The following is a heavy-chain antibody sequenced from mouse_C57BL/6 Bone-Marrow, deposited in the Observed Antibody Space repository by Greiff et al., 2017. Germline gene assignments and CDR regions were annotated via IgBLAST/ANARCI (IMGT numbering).Heavy chain of an antibody. J-gene: IGHJ3*01. CDR2: IYPGDGDT. CDR1: GYAFSSSW. Sequence: QVQLKQSGPELVKPGASVKISCKASGYAFSSSWMNWVKQRPGKGLEWIGRIYPGDGDTNYNGKFKGKATLTADKSSSTAYMQLSSRTSEDSAVYFCASSSRAWFAYWGQGTLVTVSA. D-gene: IGHD1-1*01. CDR3: ASSSRAWFAY. V-gene: IGHV1-82*01.